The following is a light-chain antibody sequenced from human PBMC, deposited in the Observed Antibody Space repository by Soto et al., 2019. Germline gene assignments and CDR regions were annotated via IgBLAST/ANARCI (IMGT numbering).Light chain of an antibody. CDR3: QQRSNWPRIT. CDR2: AAS. V-gene: IGKV3-11*01. Sequence: EIEMTQSPATLSLAPGERVTLSCRASESVSTNLAWYQQKAGQAPRLLIYAASNRATGIPARFSGSGSGTDFTLTISSLEPEDFAVYYCQQRSNWPRITFGQGTRLE. CDR1: ESVSTN. J-gene: IGKJ5*01.